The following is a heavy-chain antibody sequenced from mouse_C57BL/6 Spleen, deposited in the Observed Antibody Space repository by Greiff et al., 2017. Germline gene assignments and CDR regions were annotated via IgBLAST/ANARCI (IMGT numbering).Heavy chain of an antibody. V-gene: IGHV1-69*01. CDR3: ARQGYYGARDY. D-gene: IGHD1-1*01. Sequence: QVQLQQPGAELVMPGASVKLSCKASGYTFTSYWMHWVKQRPGQGLEWIGEIDPSDSYTNYNQQFKGKSTLTVDKSSSTAYMQLSSLTSEDSAVYYCARQGYYGARDYWGQGTSVTVSS. CDR2: IDPSDSYT. J-gene: IGHJ4*01. CDR1: GYTFTSYW.